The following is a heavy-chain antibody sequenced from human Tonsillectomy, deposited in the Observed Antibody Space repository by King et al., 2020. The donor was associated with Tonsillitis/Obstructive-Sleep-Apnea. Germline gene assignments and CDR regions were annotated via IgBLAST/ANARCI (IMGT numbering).Heavy chain of an antibody. CDR2: IYYSGST. J-gene: IGHJ3*02. CDR3: ARDMVLEAGGDAFDI. D-gene: IGHD2-8*01. CDR1: GGFISSYH. Sequence: QLQESGPGLVKPSETLSLTCTVSGGFISSYHWSWIRQPPGKGLEWIGCIYYSGSTNYNPSLKSRFTISVDTSKNQFSLKLSSVTAADTAVYYCARDMVLEAGGDAFDIWGQGTMVTVSS. V-gene: IGHV4-59*01.